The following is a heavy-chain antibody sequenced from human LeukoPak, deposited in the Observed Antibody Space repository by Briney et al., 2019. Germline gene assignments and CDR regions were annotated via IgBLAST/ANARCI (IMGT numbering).Heavy chain of an antibody. J-gene: IGHJ4*02. CDR1: GFTFSSYA. V-gene: IGHV3-23*01. CDR2: ISGSGGST. D-gene: IGHD2-8*02. Sequence: GGSLRLSCAASGFTFSSYAMSWVRQAPGKGLEWVSSISGSGGSTYYADSVKGRFTISRDYSKNTLYLQMNSLRAEDTAVYYCAREEGLVLDYWGQGTLVTVSS. CDR3: AREEGLVLDY.